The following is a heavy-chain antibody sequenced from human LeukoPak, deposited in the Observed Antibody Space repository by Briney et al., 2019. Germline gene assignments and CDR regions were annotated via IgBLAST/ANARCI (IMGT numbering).Heavy chain of an antibody. CDR3: ARVGDYSAYYHYYYMDV. CDR2: IYYSGST. J-gene: IGHJ6*03. V-gene: IGHV4-38-2*02. CDR1: GYSISSGYY. D-gene: IGHD4-11*01. Sequence: SETLSLTCTVSGYSISSGYYWGWIRQPPGKGLEWIGSIYYSGSTYCNPSLKSRVTISVDTSKNQFSLKVSSVTAADTALYFCARVGDYSAYYHYYYMDVWGKGTTVTVSS.